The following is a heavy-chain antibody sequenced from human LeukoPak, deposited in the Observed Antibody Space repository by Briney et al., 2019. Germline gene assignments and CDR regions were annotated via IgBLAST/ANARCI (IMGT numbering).Heavy chain of an antibody. J-gene: IGHJ4*02. Sequence: SETLSLTCAVSGGSISSGGYYWSWIRQPPGKGLEWIGYIYYSGSTNYNPSLKSRVTISVDTSKNQFSLKLSSVTAADTAVYYCARSGDGYTYYFDYWGQGTLVTVSS. D-gene: IGHD5-12*01. CDR3: ARSGDGYTYYFDY. CDR1: GGSISSGGYY. V-gene: IGHV4-61*08. CDR2: IYYSGST.